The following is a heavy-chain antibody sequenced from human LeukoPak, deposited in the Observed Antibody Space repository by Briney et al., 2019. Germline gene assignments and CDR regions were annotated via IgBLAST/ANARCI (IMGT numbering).Heavy chain of an antibody. D-gene: IGHD3-10*01. Sequence: GGSLRLSCAASGFTLSSYSMNWVRQAPGKGLEWVSSISSSSSYIYYADSVKGRFTISRDNAKNSLYLQMNSLRAEDTAVYYCASPQAGLYGSGSYSVPLGYWGQGTLVTVSS. J-gene: IGHJ4*02. V-gene: IGHV3-21*01. CDR2: ISSSSSYI. CDR3: ASPQAGLYGSGSYSVPLGY. CDR1: GFTLSSYS.